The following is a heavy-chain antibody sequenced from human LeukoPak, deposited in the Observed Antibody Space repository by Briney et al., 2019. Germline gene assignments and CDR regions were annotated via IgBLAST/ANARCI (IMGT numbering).Heavy chain of an antibody. CDR2: INPNSGGT. D-gene: IGHD3-3*01. J-gene: IGHJ4*02. CDR1: GYTFTGYY. V-gene: IGHV1-2*02. CDR3: ATFTFGVLIKDY. Sequence: ASVKVSCKASGYTFTGYYMHWVRQAPGQGLEWMGWINPNSGGTNYAQKFQGRVTMTRDTSISTAYMELAVLRSDDTAVYYCATFTFGVLIKDYWGQGTLVTVSS.